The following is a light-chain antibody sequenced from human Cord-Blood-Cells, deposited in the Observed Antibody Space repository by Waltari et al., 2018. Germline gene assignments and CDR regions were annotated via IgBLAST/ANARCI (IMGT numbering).Light chain of an antibody. Sequence: QSALTQPAPVSGSPGQSITISRTGTSSDVGGYNYVSCYQQHPGKPPKLMSYDVSNRPSGVSNRFSGSKSCNTASLTISGLQAEDEADYYCSSYTSSSTWVFGGGTKLTVL. CDR2: DVS. CDR1: SSDVGGYNY. CDR3: SSYTSSSTWV. V-gene: IGLV2-14*01. J-gene: IGLJ3*02.